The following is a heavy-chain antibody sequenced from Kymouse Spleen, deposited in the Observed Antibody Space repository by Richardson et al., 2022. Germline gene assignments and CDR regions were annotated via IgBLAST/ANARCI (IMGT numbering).Heavy chain of an antibody. CDR2: IWYDGSNK. V-gene: IGHV3-33*01. J-gene: IGHJ5*02. Sequence: QVQLVESGGGVVQPGRSLRLSCAASGFTFSSYGMHWVRQAPGKGLEWVAVIWYDGSNKYYADSVKGRFTISRDNSKNTLYLQMNSLRAEDTAVYYCARDHMVRGVNGNWFDPWGQGTLVTVSS. CDR3: ARDHMVRGVNGNWFDP. CDR1: GFTFSSYG. D-gene: IGHD3-10*01.